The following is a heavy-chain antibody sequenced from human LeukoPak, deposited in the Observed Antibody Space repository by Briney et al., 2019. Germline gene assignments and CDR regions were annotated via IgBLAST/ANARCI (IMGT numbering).Heavy chain of an antibody. CDR2: IYYSGST. CDR3: ARGNYYDSSGHRRAFDY. D-gene: IGHD3-22*01. J-gene: IGHJ4*02. Sequence: SETLSLTCTVSGGSISSYYWSWIRQPPGKGLEWVGYIYYSGSTNYNPSLKSRVTISVDTSKNQFSLKLSSVTAADTAVYYCARGNYYDSSGHRRAFDYWGQGTLVTVSS. V-gene: IGHV4-59*01. CDR1: GGSISSYY.